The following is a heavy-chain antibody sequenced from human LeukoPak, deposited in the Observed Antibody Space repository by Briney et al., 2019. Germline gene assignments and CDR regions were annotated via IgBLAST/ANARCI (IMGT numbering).Heavy chain of an antibody. CDR2: IRYDGSNK. CDR1: GFTVSSNY. V-gene: IGHV3-30*02. D-gene: IGHD6-19*01. J-gene: IGHJ4*02. Sequence: GGSLRLSCAASGFTVSSNYMSWVRQAPGKGLEWVAFIRYDGSNKYYADSVKGRFTISRDNSKNTLYLQMNSLRAEDTAVYYCAKDRMYSSGWPDYWGQGTLVTVSS. CDR3: AKDRMYSSGWPDY.